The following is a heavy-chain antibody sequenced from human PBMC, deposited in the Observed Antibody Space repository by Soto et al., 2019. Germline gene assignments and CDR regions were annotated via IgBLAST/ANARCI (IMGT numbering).Heavy chain of an antibody. CDR2: INHSGST. J-gene: IGHJ6*02. CDR3: VRGVLLWFGESDYYYYYGMDV. CDR1: GASFSGYS. Sequence: SEPLSLTFAVYGASFSGYSWSWMRQPPGQGLEWIGEINHSGSTNYNPSLKSRVTISVDTSKNQFSLKLSSVTAADTAVYYCVRGVLLWFGESDYYYYYGMDVWGQGTTVTVS. D-gene: IGHD3-10*01. V-gene: IGHV4-34*01.